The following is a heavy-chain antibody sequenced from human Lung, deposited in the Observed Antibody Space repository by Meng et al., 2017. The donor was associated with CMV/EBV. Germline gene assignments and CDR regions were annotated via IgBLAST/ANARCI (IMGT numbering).Heavy chain of an antibody. Sequence: SLXCTVSGGSISGSSHYWGWVRQPPGKGLEWIGSIYYTGSTYYNESPKGRVTVSVDTPKNEFSLKLHSVTAADTAVYYCARRNSIDVAGYWFDPWGQGTXVTGSS. CDR1: GGSISGSSHY. V-gene: IGHV4-39*07. CDR2: IYYTGST. J-gene: IGHJ5*02. D-gene: IGHD6-19*01. CDR3: ARRNSIDVAGYWFDP.